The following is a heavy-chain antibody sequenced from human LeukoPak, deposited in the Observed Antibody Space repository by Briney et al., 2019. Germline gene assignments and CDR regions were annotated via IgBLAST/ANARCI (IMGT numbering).Heavy chain of an antibody. J-gene: IGHJ4*02. Sequence: SQTLSLTCAISGDSVSSNSAAWNWIRQSPSRGLEWLGRTYYRSKWYNDYAVSVKSRITINLDTSKNQFSLQLNSVTPEDTAVYYCASQYTRGWPTLDDWGQGTLVTVSS. CDR1: GDSVSSNSAA. D-gene: IGHD6-19*01. V-gene: IGHV6-1*01. CDR2: TYYRSKWYN. CDR3: ASQYTRGWPTLDD.